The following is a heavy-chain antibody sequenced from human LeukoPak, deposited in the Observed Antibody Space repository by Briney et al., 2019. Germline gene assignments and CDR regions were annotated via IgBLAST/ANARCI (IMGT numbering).Heavy chain of an antibody. CDR1: GFAFSTYA. D-gene: IGHD6-13*01. J-gene: IGHJ4*02. Sequence: GGSLRLSCVVSGFAFSTYAMSWVRQVPGKGLEWISAITANGVGTHYADSVKGRFTISRDNSKNTLYLQMNSLRAEDTAVYYCAKDLSGTFDSWGQGILVTVSS. CDR3: AKDLSGTFDS. CDR2: ITANGVGT. V-gene: IGHV3-23*01.